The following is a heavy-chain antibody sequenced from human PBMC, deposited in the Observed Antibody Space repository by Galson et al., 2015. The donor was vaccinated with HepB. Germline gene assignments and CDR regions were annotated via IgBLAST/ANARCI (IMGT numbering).Heavy chain of an antibody. V-gene: IGHV4-59*01. Sequence: SETLSLTCTVSGGSIRGYYWSWIRQPPGKGLEWIGYISYSGSTNYNPSLKSRVTISVDTSKNQFSLKLTSVTAADTAVYYCARDEGSGYYFDYWGQGTLVTASS. D-gene: IGHD3-3*01. CDR2: ISYSGST. J-gene: IGHJ4*02. CDR1: GGSIRGYY. CDR3: ARDEGSGYYFDY.